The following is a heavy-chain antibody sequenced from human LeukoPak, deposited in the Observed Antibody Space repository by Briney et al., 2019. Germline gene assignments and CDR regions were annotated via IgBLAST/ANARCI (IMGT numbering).Heavy chain of an antibody. J-gene: IGHJ4*02. V-gene: IGHV3-53*01. D-gene: IGHD6-13*01. Sequence: AGSLRLSCGVSGFTVSSNYMSWVRQPPGKGLEWISVIYGSGNTNYAASVKGRFTISRDNSKNNLYLKMNTLTAEDTAVYYCARSGGIATAGPFDYWGQGTLVTVA. CDR1: GFTVSSNY. CDR2: IYGSGNT. CDR3: ARSGGIATAGPFDY.